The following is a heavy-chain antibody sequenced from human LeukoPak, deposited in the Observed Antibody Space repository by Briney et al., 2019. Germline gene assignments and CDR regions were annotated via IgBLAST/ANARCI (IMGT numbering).Heavy chain of an antibody. J-gene: IGHJ3*01. CDR1: GFTLSSDF. V-gene: IGHV3-74*01. CDR2: ISGDETYT. Sequence: GGSLRLSCVASGFTLSSDFMPWIRHAPGEGLMWVSQISGDETYTNYADSVKGRFTISRDSAKNTLYLQMNSLRAEDTAIYYCVREDNAFNVWGQGTLVTVSS. CDR3: VREDNAFNV.